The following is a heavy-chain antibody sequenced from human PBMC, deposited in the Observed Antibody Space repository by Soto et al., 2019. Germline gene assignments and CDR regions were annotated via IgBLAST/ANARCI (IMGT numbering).Heavy chain of an antibody. D-gene: IGHD3-10*01. Sequence: ASVKVSCKASGYTFTSYGISWVRQAPGQGLEWMGWISAYNGNTNYAQKLQGRVTMTTDTSTSTAYMELRSLRSDDTAVYYCAREFYYGSGTPADYYYGMDVWGQGTTVTV. J-gene: IGHJ6*02. CDR3: AREFYYGSGTPADYYYGMDV. CDR1: GYTFTSYG. CDR2: ISAYNGNT. V-gene: IGHV1-18*04.